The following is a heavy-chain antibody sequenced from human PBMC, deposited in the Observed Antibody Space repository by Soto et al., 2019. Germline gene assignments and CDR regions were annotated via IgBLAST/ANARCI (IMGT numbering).Heavy chain of an antibody. Sequence: EVQLVESGGGLVQPGGSLRLSCAASGFTFSSYWMSWVRQAPGRGLEWVANIKQDGREKYYVDSVKGRFTISRDNAKNALYLQMNSLMAEDTAVYYCAGDQWDLRVYWGQGTLVTVSS. CDR2: IKQDGREK. J-gene: IGHJ4*02. CDR1: GFTFSSYW. CDR3: AGDQWDLRVY. D-gene: IGHD1-26*01. V-gene: IGHV3-7*05.